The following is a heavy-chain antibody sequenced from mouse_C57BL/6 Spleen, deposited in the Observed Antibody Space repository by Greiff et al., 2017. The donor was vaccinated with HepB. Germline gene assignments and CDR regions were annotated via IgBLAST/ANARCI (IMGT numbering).Heavy chain of an antibody. D-gene: IGHD1-1*01. CDR2: IYTGNSDT. CDR3: TRALYYYGSSYFDV. V-gene: IGHV1-5*01. Sequence: EVQRVESGTVLARPGASVKMSCKTSGYTFTSYWMHWVKQRPGQGLEWIGAIYTGNSDTSYNQKFKGKAKLTAVTSASTAYMELSSLTNEDSAVYYCTRALYYYGSSYFDVWGTGTTVTVSS. J-gene: IGHJ1*03. CDR1: GYTFTSYW.